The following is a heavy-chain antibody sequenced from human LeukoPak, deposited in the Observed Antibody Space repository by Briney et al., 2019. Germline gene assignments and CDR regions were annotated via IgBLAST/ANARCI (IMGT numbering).Heavy chain of an antibody. V-gene: IGHV3-33*06. CDR1: GCTFSDYY. CDR3: AKGAGNYYDSSGYYYEDAFDI. J-gene: IGHJ3*02. CDR2: IWYDGSNK. Sequence: PGGSLRLSCAASGCTFSDYYMSWIRQAPGKGLEWVAVIWYDGSNKYYADSVKGRFTISRDNSKNTLYLQMNSLRAEDTAVYYCAKGAGNYYDSSGYYYEDAFDIWGQGTMVTVSS. D-gene: IGHD3-22*01.